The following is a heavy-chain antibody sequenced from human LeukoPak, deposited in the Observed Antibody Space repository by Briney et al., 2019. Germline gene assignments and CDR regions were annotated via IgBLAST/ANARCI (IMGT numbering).Heavy chain of an antibody. CDR3: ASLTIVGATRRFDY. Sequence: SETLSLTCTVSGGSISSYYWSWIRQPPGKGLEWIGYIYYSGSTNYNPSLKSRVTISVDTSKNQFSLKLSSVTAADTAVYYCASLTIVGATRRFDYWGQGTLVTVSS. D-gene: IGHD1-26*01. CDR2: IYYSGST. V-gene: IGHV4-59*01. CDR1: GGSISSYY. J-gene: IGHJ4*02.